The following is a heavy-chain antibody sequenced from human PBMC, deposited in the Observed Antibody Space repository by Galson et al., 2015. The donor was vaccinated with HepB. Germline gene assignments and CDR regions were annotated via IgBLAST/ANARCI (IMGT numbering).Heavy chain of an antibody. CDR1: GYTFTSYA. D-gene: IGHD6-19*01. Sequence: SVKVSCKASGYTFTSYAMHWVRQAPGQRLEWMGWSNAGNGNTKYSQEFQGRVTITRDTSASTAYMELRSLRSDDTAVYYCARDTSIIAVAGGYWGQGTLVTVSS. CDR3: ARDTSIIAVAGGY. CDR2: SNAGNGNT. V-gene: IGHV1-3*02. J-gene: IGHJ4*02.